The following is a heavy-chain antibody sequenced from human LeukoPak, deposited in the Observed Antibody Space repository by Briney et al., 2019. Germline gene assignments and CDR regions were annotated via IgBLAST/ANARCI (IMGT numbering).Heavy chain of an antibody. D-gene: IGHD2-21*01. J-gene: IGHJ3*02. CDR1: GYTFTRYY. V-gene: IGHV1-46*01. CDR2: INPSGGST. Sequence: ASVKVSCKASGYTFTRYYMHWVRQAPGQGLEWMGIINPSGGSTSYAQKFQGRVTMTRDTSTSTVYMELSSLRSEDTAMYYCARVANQTFDIWGQGTMVTVSS. CDR3: ARVANQTFDI.